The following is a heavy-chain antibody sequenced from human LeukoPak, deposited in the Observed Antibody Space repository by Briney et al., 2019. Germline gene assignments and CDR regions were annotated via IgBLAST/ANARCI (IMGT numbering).Heavy chain of an antibody. CDR2: IIPIFGTA. Sequence: ASVKVSCKASGGTFSSYAISWVRQAPGQGLEWMGGIIPIFGTANYAQKFQGRVTITADESTSTAYMELSSLRSEDTAVYYCAREHDILTGYITQFNYWGQGTLVTVSS. CDR3: AREHDILTGYITQFNY. J-gene: IGHJ4*02. V-gene: IGHV1-69*13. D-gene: IGHD3-9*01. CDR1: GGTFSSYA.